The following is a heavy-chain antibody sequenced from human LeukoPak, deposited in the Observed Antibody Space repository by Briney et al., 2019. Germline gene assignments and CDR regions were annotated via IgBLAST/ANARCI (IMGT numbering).Heavy chain of an antibody. CDR3: AKDSDFWSGYFHY. J-gene: IGHJ4*02. V-gene: IGHV3-23*01. Sequence: GGSLRLSCAASGFTFSSYAMSRVRQAPGKGLEWVSAISGSGGSTYYADSVKGRFTISRDNSKNTLYLQMNSLRAEDTAGYYCAKDSDFWSGYFHYWGQGTLVTVSS. D-gene: IGHD3-3*01. CDR1: GFTFSSYA. CDR2: ISGSGGST.